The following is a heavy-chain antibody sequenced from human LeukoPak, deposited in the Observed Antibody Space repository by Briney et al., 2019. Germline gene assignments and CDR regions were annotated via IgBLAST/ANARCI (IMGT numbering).Heavy chain of an antibody. CDR3: AREGGDYYDSSGAYYFDY. D-gene: IGHD3-22*01. J-gene: IGHJ4*02. CDR2: IYYSGST. Sequence: SSETLSLTCTVSGGSISSSSYYWGWIRQPPGKGLEWIGSIYYSGSTYYNPSLKSRVTISVDTSKNQFSLKLSSVTAADTAVYYCAREGGDYYDSSGAYYFDYWGQGTLVTVSS. CDR1: GGSISSSSYY. V-gene: IGHV4-39*07.